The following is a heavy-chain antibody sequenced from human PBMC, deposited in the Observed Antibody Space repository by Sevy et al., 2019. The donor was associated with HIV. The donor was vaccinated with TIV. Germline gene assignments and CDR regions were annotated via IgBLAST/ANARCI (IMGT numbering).Heavy chain of an antibody. Sequence: GGSLRLSCAASGFTFSSYSMNWVRQAPGKGLEWVSSISSSSSYIYYADSVKGRFTISRDNAKNSLYLQMNSLSAEDTAVYYCARTYYDFWSGYHDAFDIWGQGTMVTVSS. J-gene: IGHJ3*02. D-gene: IGHD3-3*01. V-gene: IGHV3-21*01. CDR2: ISSSSSYI. CDR1: GFTFSSYS. CDR3: ARTYYDFWSGYHDAFDI.